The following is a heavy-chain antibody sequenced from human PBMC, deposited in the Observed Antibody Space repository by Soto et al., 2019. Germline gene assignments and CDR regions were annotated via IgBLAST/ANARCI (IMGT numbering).Heavy chain of an antibody. V-gene: IGHV1-69*04. CDR1: GGTFSSYT. Sequence: GASVKVSCKASGGTFSSYTISWVRQASGQGLEWMGRIIPILGIANYAQKFQGRVTITADKSTSTAYMELSSLRSEDTAVYYCARDRGDSGWLERYYYGMDVWGQGTTVTVSS. D-gene: IGHD6-19*01. CDR3: ARDRGDSGWLERYYYGMDV. CDR2: IIPILGIA. J-gene: IGHJ6*02.